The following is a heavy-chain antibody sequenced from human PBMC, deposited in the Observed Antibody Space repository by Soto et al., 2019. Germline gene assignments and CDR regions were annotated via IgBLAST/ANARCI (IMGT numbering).Heavy chain of an antibody. CDR1: GLTVSGKKY. J-gene: IGHJ3*01. CDR3: AIWHERDQVYNV. V-gene: IGHV3-53*01. D-gene: IGHD3-3*01. CDR2: LYDVDGS. Sequence: DVQLVESGGGLMQPGESLRLSCAASGLTVSGKKYVAWVRQAPGKGLEWVSALYDVDGSFYADSVKGRFTTSSNSSKTLVYLQMNDLRPEDRAVYYVAIWHERDQVYNVWGQGTRFTVFS.